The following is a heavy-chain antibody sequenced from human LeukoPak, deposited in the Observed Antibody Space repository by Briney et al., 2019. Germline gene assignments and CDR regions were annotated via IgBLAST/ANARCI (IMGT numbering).Heavy chain of an antibody. D-gene: IGHD3-10*01. Sequence: PSETLSLTCTVSGGSISSSSYYWGWIRQLPGKGLEWIGSIYYSGSTNYNPSVKSRVTISVDTSKNQFSLKLSSVTAADTAVYYYARVVHYGSGSSRHYYYMDVWGKGTAVTVSS. CDR1: GGSISSSSYY. J-gene: IGHJ6*03. CDR3: ARVVHYGSGSSRHYYYMDV. V-gene: IGHV4-39*07. CDR2: IYYSGST.